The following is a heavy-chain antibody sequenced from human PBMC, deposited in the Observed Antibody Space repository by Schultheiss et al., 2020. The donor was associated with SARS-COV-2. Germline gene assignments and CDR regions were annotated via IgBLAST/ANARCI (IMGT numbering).Heavy chain of an antibody. CDR3: ARASAEVSMTTVTTSFYYYYGMDV. D-gene: IGHD4-17*01. CDR1: GGSISSGDYY. Sequence: SETLSLTCTVSGGSISSGDYYWSWIRQPPGKGLEWIGYIYYSGSTYYNPSLKSRVTISVDTSKNQFSLKLSSVTAADTAVYYCARASAEVSMTTVTTSFYYYYGMDVWGQGTTVTVSS. CDR2: IYYSGST. J-gene: IGHJ6*02. V-gene: IGHV4-30-4*01.